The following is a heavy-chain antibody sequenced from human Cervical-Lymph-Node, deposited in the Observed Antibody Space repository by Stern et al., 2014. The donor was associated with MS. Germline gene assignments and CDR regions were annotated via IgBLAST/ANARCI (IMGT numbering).Heavy chain of an antibody. J-gene: IGHJ3*02. CDR1: GYTFTSYG. CDR3: ARGLQGSGNAFDI. D-gene: IGHD1-26*01. Sequence: QVQLVQSGGEVKQPGGSVKVSCKASGYTFTSYGMRWVRQAPGQGLEWMGWNSAYNDNTNYAQELQGRVTMTTDTSTSTAFMELRSLRSDDTAVYYSARGLQGSGNAFDIWGQGTMVTVSS. V-gene: IGHV1-18*01. CDR2: NSAYNDNT.